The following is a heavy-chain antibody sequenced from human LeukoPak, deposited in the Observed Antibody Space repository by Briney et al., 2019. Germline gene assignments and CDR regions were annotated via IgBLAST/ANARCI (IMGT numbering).Heavy chain of an antibody. CDR1: GFTFSSYG. J-gene: IGHJ3*02. V-gene: IGHV3-30*03. CDR3: ATGVHPYAFDI. CDR2: ISYDGSNK. Sequence: SLRLSCAASGFTFSSYGMHWVRQAPGKGLEWVAVISYDGSNKYYADSVKGRFTISRDNSKNTLYLQMNSLRAEDTAVYYCATGVHPYAFDIWGQGTMVTVSS.